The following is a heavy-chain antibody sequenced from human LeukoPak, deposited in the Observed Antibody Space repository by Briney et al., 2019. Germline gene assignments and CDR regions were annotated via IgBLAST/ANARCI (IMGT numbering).Heavy chain of an antibody. Sequence: GGSLRLSCAASGFTVSSNFMSWVRQAPGKGLEWVSVIYRCGSTYYADSVKGKFTISRDNSKNTLYLQMNSLRAEDTAVYYCARESTRVMITFGGAVPGKYFDYWGQGTLVTVSS. CDR2: IYRCGST. D-gene: IGHD3-16*01. CDR1: GFTVSSNF. V-gene: IGHV3-66*01. J-gene: IGHJ4*02. CDR3: ARESTRVMITFGGAVPGKYFDY.